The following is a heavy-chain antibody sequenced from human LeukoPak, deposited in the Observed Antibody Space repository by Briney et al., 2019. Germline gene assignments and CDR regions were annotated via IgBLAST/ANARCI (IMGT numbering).Heavy chain of an antibody. D-gene: IGHD3-16*02. CDR1: GGSVTSTDYY. CDR2: INHSGST. J-gene: IGHJ4*02. Sequence: SETLSLTCTVSGGSVTSTDYYWSWTRQPPGKGLEWTGEINHSGSTNYNPSLKSRVTISVDTSKNQFSLKLSSVTAADTAVYYCARGRSMITFGGVIVTAYFDYWGQGTLVTVSS. V-gene: IGHV4-34*01. CDR3: ARGRSMITFGGVIVTAYFDY.